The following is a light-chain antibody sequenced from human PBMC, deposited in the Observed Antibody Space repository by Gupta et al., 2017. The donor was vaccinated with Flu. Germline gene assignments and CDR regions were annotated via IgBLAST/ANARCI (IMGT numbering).Light chain of an antibody. CDR1: GSNIGKNP. J-gene: IGLJ3*02. V-gene: IGLV1-44*01. Sequence: QSVLTQPPSASGTPGQRVTISCSGSGSNIGKNPVHWYQHLPGTAPKLIIYLDDQRPSGVPDRFSGSRSGTSASLAISGRHSEDEADYYGAAWDVSLSGSGVFGGGTKLTVL. CDR2: LDD. CDR3: AAWDVSLSGSGV.